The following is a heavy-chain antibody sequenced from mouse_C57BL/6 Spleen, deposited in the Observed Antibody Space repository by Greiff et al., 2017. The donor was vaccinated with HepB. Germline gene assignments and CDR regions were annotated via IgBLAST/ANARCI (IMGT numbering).Heavy chain of an antibody. Sequence: QVQLKQPGAELVKPGASVKMSCKASGYTFTSYWITWVKQRPGQGLEWIGDIYPGSGSTNYNEKFKSKATLTVDTSSSTAYMQLSSLTSEDAAVSYCASYYYGSSSWYFDVWGTGTTVTVSS. CDR1: GYTFTSYW. J-gene: IGHJ1*03. D-gene: IGHD1-1*01. CDR2: IYPGSGST. CDR3: ASYYYGSSSWYFDV. V-gene: IGHV1-55*01.